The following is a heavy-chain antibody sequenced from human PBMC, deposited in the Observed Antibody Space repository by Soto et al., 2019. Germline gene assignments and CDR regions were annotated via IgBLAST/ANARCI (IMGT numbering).Heavy chain of an antibody. CDR1: GGSIIGSY. CDR3: ARSVAVPGAHIDY. Sequence: SDALSLTVGVSGGSIIGSYCSWSLQAPGKGLEWLGYLYYTGSTHYSPSLRSRVSIYVDTSKNEFSLRLSSVTAADTAVYFCARSVAVPGAHIDYWGQGTQVTVPQ. D-gene: IGHD6-19*01. V-gene: IGHV4-59*01. CDR2: LYYTGST. J-gene: IGHJ4*02.